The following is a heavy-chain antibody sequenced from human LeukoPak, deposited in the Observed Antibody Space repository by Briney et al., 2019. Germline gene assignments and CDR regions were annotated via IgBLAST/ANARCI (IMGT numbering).Heavy chain of an antibody. CDR1: GFTFSSYA. J-gene: IGHJ3*02. Sequence: LRLSCAASGFTFSSYAMNWVRQHPGKGLEWIGYIYYNGNTYYNPSLKSRLTISGDMSENQFSLKLTSVTAADTAVYFCVRNFDSYNAFDIWGQGTMVTVSS. D-gene: IGHD3-10*01. CDR2: IYYNGNT. CDR3: VRNFDSYNAFDI. V-gene: IGHV4-31*02.